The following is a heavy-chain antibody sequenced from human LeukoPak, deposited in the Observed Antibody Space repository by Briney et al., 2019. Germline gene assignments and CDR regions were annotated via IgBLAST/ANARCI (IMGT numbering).Heavy chain of an antibody. CDR1: GFTFSNYW. CDR2: IKKDGGEK. J-gene: IGHJ4*02. CDR3: ARDRDALDY. V-gene: IGHV3-7*01. D-gene: IGHD2-21*02. Sequence: GGSLRLSCAASGFTFSNYWMSWVRQAPGKGLEWVANIKKDGGEKYYVDSVKGRFTISRDNARNSLYLQMNGLRAEDTAVYYCARDRDALDYWGQGTLVTISS.